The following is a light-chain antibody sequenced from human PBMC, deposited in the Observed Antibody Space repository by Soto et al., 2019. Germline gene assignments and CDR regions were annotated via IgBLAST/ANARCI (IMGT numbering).Light chain of an antibody. CDR2: EGS. CDR1: SSDVGSYNL. Sequence: LTQPASVSGSPGQSITISCTGTSSDVGSYNLVSWYQQHPGKAPKLMIYEGSKRPSGVSNRFSGSKSGNTASLTISGLQAEDEADYYCCSFTGSSTSYVFGTGPKVTLL. V-gene: IGLV2-23*01. CDR3: CSFTGSSTSYV. J-gene: IGLJ1*01.